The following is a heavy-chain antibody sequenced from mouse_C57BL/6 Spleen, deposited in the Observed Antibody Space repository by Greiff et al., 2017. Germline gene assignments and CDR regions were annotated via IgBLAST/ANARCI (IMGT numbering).Heavy chain of an antibody. J-gene: IGHJ3*01. D-gene: IGHD2-4*01. V-gene: IGHV1-64*01. CDR1: GYTFTSYW. CDR3: ASPYDYGVEFAY. CDR2: IHPNSGST. Sequence: QVQLQQPGAELVKPGASVKLSCKASGYTFTSYWMHWVKQRPGQGLEWIGMIHPNSGSTNYNEKFKSKATLTVDKSSSTAYMQLSSLTSEDSAVYYCASPYDYGVEFAYWGQGTLVTVSA.